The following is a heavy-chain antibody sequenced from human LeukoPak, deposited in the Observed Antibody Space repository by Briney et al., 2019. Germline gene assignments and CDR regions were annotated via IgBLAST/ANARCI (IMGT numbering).Heavy chain of an antibody. CDR2: ISYDGSNK. V-gene: IGHV3-30*18. D-gene: IGHD5-18*01. CDR3: AKAGYSYGSYYFDY. J-gene: IGHJ4*02. Sequence: GRSLRLSCAASGFTFSSYGMHWVRQAPGKGLEWVAVISYDGSNKYYADSVKGRFTISRDNSKNTLYLQMNSLRAEDTAVYYCAKAGYSYGSYYFDYWGQGTLVTVS. CDR1: GFTFSSYG.